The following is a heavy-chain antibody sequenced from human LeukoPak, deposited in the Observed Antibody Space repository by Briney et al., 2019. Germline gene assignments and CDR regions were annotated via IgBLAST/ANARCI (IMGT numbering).Heavy chain of an antibody. Sequence: PGGSLRLSCAASGFTFSNAWMSWVRQAPGKGLGWVGRIKGKTDGETTDYATPVKGRFTISRDDSKDTLYLQMNSLKTEDTAVYYCTTEGYYVSGIYWGQGTLVTVSS. CDR3: TTEGYYVSGIY. V-gene: IGHV3-15*01. CDR1: GFTFSNAW. D-gene: IGHD3-10*01. J-gene: IGHJ4*02. CDR2: IKGKTDGETT.